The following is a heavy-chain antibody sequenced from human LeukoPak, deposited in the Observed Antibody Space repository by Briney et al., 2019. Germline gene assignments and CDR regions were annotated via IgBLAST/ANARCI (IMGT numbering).Heavy chain of an antibody. J-gene: IGHJ4*02. CDR1: GGSFSGYY. CDR3: ARKAVDTAMAFDY. V-gene: IGHV4-34*01. D-gene: IGHD5-18*01. Sequence: SETLSLTCAVYGGSFSGYYWSWIRQPPGKGLEWIGEINHSGSTNYNPSLKSRVTISVDTSKNQFSLKLSSVTAADTGVYYCARKAVDTAMAFDYWGQGTLVTVSS. CDR2: INHSGST.